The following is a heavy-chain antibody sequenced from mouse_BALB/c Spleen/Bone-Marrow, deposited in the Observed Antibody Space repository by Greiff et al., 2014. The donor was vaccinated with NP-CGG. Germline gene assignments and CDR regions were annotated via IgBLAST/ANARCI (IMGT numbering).Heavy chain of an antibody. J-gene: IGHJ2*01. CDR2: ILPGSGTA. CDR1: GYTSSNYW. Sequence: VKLQESGAELVKPGASVKISCKATGYTSSNYWIDWVKQRPGHGLEWIGEILPGSGTANYNEKFKGKATFTADTSSNTAYMQLSSLTSEDSALYYCARASVVPYYFDFWGQGTTLTVSS. CDR3: ARASVVPYYFDF. V-gene: IGHV1-9*01. D-gene: IGHD1-1*01.